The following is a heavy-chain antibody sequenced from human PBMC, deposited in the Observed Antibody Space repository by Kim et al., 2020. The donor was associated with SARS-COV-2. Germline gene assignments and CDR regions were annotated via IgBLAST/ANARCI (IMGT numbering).Heavy chain of an antibody. CDR2: ISYDGSNK. Sequence: GGSLRLSCAASGFTFSSYGMHWVRQAPGKGLEWVAVISYDGSNKYYADSVKGRFTISRDNSKNTLYLQMNSLRAEDTAVYYCAKALIVVVIPGAFDIWG. CDR3: AKALIVVVIPGAFDI. J-gene: IGHJ3*02. CDR1: GFTFSSYG. D-gene: IGHD3-22*01. V-gene: IGHV3-30*18.